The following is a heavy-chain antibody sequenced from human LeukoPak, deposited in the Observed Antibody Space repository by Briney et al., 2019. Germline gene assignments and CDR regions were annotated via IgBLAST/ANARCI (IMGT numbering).Heavy chain of an antibody. V-gene: IGHV3-73*01. CDR2: IRSKANSYAT. Sequence: GGSLRLSCAASGFTFSGSAMHWVRQASGKGLEWVGRIRSKANSYATAYAASVKGRFTISRDDSKNTAYLQMNSLKTEDTAVYYCTTRIYYGLSQEFDYWGQGTLVTVSS. D-gene: IGHD4-17*01. CDR1: GFTFSGSA. CDR3: TTRIYYGLSQEFDY. J-gene: IGHJ4*02.